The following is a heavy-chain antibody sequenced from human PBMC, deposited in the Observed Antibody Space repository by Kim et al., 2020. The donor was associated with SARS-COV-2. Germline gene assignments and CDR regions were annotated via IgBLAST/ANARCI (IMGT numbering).Heavy chain of an antibody. CDR2: FDPEDGET. CDR1: GYTLTELS. D-gene: IGHD3-9*01. CDR3: ATCLHRRQLDFKARGG. Sequence: ASVKVSCKVSGYTLTELSMHWVRQAPGKGLEWMGGFDPEDGETIYAQKIQGRVTMTEDTSTDTAYMELSSLRSEDPAVYYFATCLHRRQLDFKARGGWGQGTLVTVSS. V-gene: IGHV1-24*01. J-gene: IGHJ4*02.